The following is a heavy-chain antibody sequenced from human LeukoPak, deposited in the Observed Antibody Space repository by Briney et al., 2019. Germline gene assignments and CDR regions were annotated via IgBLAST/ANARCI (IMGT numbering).Heavy chain of an antibody. V-gene: IGHV3-7*01. Sequence: PGGSLRLSCAASGFTFSNHWMSWIRQAPGKGLEWVANIKEDGSEKYYVDSVKGRFSISRDNAKNSLYLQMNSLRAEDTAVYYCARISLGIGGLLDAFDVWGQGTMVTVS. J-gene: IGHJ3*01. CDR1: GFTFSNHW. CDR2: IKEDGSEK. D-gene: IGHD3-10*01. CDR3: ARISLGIGGLLDAFDV.